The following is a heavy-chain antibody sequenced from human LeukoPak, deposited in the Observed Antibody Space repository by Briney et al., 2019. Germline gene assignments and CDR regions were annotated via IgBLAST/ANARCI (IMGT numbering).Heavy chain of an antibody. CDR1: DGSIRSHY. CDR3: GRRDSSGSFDY. V-gene: IGHV4-59*08. J-gene: IGHJ4*02. Sequence: SETLSLTCTVSDGSIRSHYWSWIRQPPGKGLEWIGNIYNSGSTNYNPSLKSRVTISVDTSKNQFSLKLSSVTAADTAVYHCGRRDSSGSFDYWGQGTLVTVSS. D-gene: IGHD3-22*01. CDR2: IYNSGST.